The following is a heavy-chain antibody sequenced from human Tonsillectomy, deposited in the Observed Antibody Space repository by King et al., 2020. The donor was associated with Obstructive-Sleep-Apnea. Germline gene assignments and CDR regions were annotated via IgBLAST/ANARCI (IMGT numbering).Heavy chain of an antibody. CDR3: AGTPPPVAVPDASLWEHFFCYALDV. D-gene: IGHD3-16*01. Sequence: QVQLVQSGAEVRKPGSSVTVSCKASGGTFTNYAITWVRQAPGHGLEWMGGRLPVANVGKLAQKVQDRVTITADRSTSTAYMGFGSLTKEGQARVLRAGTPPPVAVPDASLWEHFFCYALDVWGQGTTVTVSS. CDR1: GGTFTNYA. J-gene: IGHJ6*02. V-gene: IGHV1-69*04. CDR2: RLPVANVG.